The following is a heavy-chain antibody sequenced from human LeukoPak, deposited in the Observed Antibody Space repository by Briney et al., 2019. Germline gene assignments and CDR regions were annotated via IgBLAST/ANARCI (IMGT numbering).Heavy chain of an antibody. CDR2: ISYDGSNK. CDR3: ARDLPPLDY. J-gene: IGHJ4*02. CDR1: GFTFSSYG. V-gene: IGHV3-30*03. Sequence: GGSLRLSCAASGFTFSSYGMHWVRQAPGKGLEWVAVISYDGSNKYYADSVKGRYAIFRDNSKNTLYLHMNSLRVEDTAIYYCARDLPPLDYWGQGTLVTVSS.